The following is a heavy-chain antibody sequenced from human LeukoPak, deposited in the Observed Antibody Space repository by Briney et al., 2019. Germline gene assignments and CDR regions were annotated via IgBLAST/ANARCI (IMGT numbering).Heavy chain of an antibody. Sequence: GGSLRLSCAASGFTVSSNYMSWVRQAPGKGLEWVSVIYSGGSTYYADSAKGRFTISRDNSKNTLYLQMNSLRAEDTAVYYCAREGYGDSFDYWGQGTLVTVSS. CDR3: AREGYGDSFDY. D-gene: IGHD4-17*01. J-gene: IGHJ4*02. CDR2: IYSGGST. CDR1: GFTVSSNY. V-gene: IGHV3-66*02.